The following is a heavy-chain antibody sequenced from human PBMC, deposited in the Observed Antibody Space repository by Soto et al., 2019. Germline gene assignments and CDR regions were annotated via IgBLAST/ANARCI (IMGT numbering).Heavy chain of an antibody. CDR2: PNPDGSAP. CDR3: VRADPQCAHNNCPSLDY. D-gene: IGHD1-1*01. CDR1: GFTFRNYW. Sequence: GGSLRLSCAASGFTFRNYWMHWVRQVPGKGLLWVARPNPDGSAPDYTDSVRGRFTISRDNAMNTLYLQMNSVTTEDTAVYYCVRADPQCAHNNCPSLDYWGPGTLVTVSS. J-gene: IGHJ4*02. V-gene: IGHV3-74*01.